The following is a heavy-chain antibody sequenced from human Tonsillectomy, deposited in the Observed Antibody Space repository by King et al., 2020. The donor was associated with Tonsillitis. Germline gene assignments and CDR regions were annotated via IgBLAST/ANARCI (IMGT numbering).Heavy chain of an antibody. V-gene: IGHV1-2*02. Sequence: VQLVESGPEVKMPVASVKVSCKAPGYDVTGYYMHWLRQAPGQWLEWMGWINPHSGVTKYSQNFQERVTMTRDTSISAAYMELSSLRSDDTAVYYCARDPRTTRISGTMEWLDPWGQGTLVTVSS. CDR2: INPHSGVT. CDR3: ARDPRTTRISGTMEWLDP. D-gene: IGHD1-7*01. J-gene: IGHJ5*02. CDR1: GYDVTGYY.